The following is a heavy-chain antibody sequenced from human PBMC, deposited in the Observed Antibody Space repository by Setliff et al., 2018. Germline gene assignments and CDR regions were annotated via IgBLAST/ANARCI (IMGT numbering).Heavy chain of an antibody. CDR2: INTNTGGP. D-gene: IGHD2-15*01. J-gene: IGHJ6*03. CDR1: GYAFTTYA. V-gene: IGHV7-4-1*02. Sequence: GASVKVSCKASGYAFTTYAITWMRQAPGQGLEYMGWINTNTGGPSYAQGFTGRFVSSLDTSVSTGYLQISSLKAEDTALYYCARASRFGTIVWKGDYYMDVWDRGSTVTVSS. CDR3: ARASRFGTIVWKGDYYMDV.